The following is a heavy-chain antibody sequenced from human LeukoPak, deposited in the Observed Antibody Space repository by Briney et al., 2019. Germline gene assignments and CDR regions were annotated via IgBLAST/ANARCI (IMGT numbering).Heavy chain of an antibody. Sequence: SETLSLTCTVPGGSISSYYWSGIRQPPGKGLEWIGYIYYSGSTNYNPSLKSRVTISVDTSKNQFSLKLSSVTAADTAVYYCAGSITMIVGEFDLWGRGTLVTVSS. CDR2: IYYSGST. D-gene: IGHD3-22*01. CDR3: AGSITMIVGEFDL. V-gene: IGHV4-59*01. CDR1: GGSISSYY. J-gene: IGHJ2*01.